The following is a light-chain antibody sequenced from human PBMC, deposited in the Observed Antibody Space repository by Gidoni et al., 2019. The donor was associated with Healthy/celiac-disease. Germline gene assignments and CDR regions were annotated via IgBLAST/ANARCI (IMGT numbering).Light chain of an antibody. V-gene: IGKV3-11*01. CDR3: QQHSNWPPT. Sequence: EIVLTLSPATLSVSPGERATLPCRASQSVCSYLAWYQQKPGQAPRLLIYDASNRATGIPARFSGSGSGTDFTLTISSLEPEDFAVYYCQQHSNWPPTFGQGTKVEIK. CDR2: DAS. CDR1: QSVCSY. J-gene: IGKJ1*01.